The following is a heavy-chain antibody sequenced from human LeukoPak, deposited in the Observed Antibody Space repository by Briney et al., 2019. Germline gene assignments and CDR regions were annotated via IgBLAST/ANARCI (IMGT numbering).Heavy chain of an antibody. CDR1: GYTFTSYG. J-gene: IGHJ4*02. D-gene: IGHD6-6*01. CDR3: ARAGAARPDAFFDY. V-gene: IGHV1-18*01. Sequence: GASVKVSCKASGYTFTSYGISWVRQAPGQGPEWIGWISAYNGNTNYAQKLQGRVTMTTDTSTSTAYMELRSLRSDDTAVYYCARAGAARPDAFFDYWGQGTLVTVSS. CDR2: ISAYNGNT.